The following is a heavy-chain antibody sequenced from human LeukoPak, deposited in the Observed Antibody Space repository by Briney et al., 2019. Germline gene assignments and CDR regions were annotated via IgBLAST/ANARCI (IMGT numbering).Heavy chain of an antibody. CDR1: GFTFSRYW. CDR3: ARHSSWAFDY. D-gene: IGHD6-13*01. J-gene: IGHJ4*02. CDR2: IKREGSEK. V-gene: IGHV3-7*04. Sequence: PGRSLRLSCAASGFTFSRYWMTWFRQAPGKGLEWVANIKREGSEKDYVDSVKGRFTISRDNAKNSLYLQMNSLRAEDTAVYYCARHSSWAFDYWGQGTLVTVSS.